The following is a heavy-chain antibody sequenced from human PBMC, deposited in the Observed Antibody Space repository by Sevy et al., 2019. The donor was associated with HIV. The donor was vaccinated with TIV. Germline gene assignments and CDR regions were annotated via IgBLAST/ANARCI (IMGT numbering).Heavy chain of an antibody. D-gene: IGHD4-17*01. CDR1: RFTFSYYS. Sequence: GGSLRLSCAASRFTFSYYSMNWVRQAPGKGLEWVSSIRSTGTDKRYADSVKGRFTISRDNAQNSLSLQMNSLRAEDTAVYYCARDRGYGDYGGEFDYWGQGTLVTVSS. CDR2: IRSTGTDK. CDR3: ARDRGYGDYGGEFDY. V-gene: IGHV3-21*01. J-gene: IGHJ4*02.